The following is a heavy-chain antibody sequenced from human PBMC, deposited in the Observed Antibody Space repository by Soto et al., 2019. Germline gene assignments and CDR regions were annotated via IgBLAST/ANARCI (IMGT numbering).Heavy chain of an antibody. CDR2: IYHSGST. V-gene: IGHV4-4*02. J-gene: IGHJ5*02. Sequence: QVQLQESGPGLVKPSGTLSLTCAVSGGSISSDDWWTWVRQTPGKGLEWIGEIYHSGSTNYNRSLMSRVTIAVDKAKSQFSLRLDSVTAADTAVYYCARSDCYGVCRGKWLDPWGQGILVTVSS. CDR3: ARSDCYGVCRGKWLDP. CDR1: GGSISSDDW. D-gene: IGHD2-21*02.